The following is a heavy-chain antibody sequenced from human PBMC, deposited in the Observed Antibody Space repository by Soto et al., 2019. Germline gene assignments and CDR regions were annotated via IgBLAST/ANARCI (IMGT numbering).Heavy chain of an antibody. CDR3: AKGNRIAAAWKNWFDP. CDR2: INPNSGGP. CDR1: GYTFTGYY. Sequence: QVQLVQSGAEVEKPGASVKVSCKASGYTFTGYYMHWVRQAPGQGLEWMGWINPNSGGPNYAQKFQARVTMTRDRSLSSAYMELSRLRSDDTAVYYCAKGNRIAAAWKNWFDPWGKGTLVTVSS. V-gene: IGHV1-2*02. J-gene: IGHJ5*02. D-gene: IGHD6-13*01.